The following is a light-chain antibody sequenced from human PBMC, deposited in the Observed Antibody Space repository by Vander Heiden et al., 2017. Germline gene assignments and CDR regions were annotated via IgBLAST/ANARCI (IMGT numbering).Light chain of an antibody. CDR3: TSYASRTTWV. CDR2: DVS. J-gene: IGLJ2*01. Sequence: QSPLPQPASVSGSPVQSITIPCTETSSDVGGYNYVSWYQQHPAKAPKFMIYDVSNRPSGVSNRFSGSKSGNTASLTISGLQAEDEAGYYCTSYASRTTWVFGGGTKLTVL. V-gene: IGLV2-14*03. CDR1: SSDVGGYNY.